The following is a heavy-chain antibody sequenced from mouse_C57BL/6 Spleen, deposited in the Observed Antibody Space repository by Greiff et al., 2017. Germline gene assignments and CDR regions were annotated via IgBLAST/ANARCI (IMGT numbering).Heavy chain of an antibody. V-gene: IGHV1-52*01. CDR2: IDPSDSET. J-gene: IGHJ3*01. CDR3: ATYGKGVAY. Sequence: VQLQQPGAELVRPGSSVKLSCKASGYTFTSYWMHWVKQRPIQGLEWIGNIDPSDSETHYNQKFKNKATLTVDKSSSTAYMQLSSLTSEDSAVYYCATYGKGVAYWGQGTLVTVSA. CDR1: GYTFTSYW. D-gene: IGHD2-1*01.